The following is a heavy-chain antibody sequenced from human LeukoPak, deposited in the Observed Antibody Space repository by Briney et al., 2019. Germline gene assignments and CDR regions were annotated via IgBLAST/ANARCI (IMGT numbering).Heavy chain of an antibody. Sequence: GGSLRLSCAASGFTFSSYSMNWVRQAPGKGLEWVSSISSSSSYIYYADSVKGRFTIPRDNAKNSLYLQMNSLRAEDTAVYYCARLPLAYCGGDCYLGYWGQGTLVTVSS. V-gene: IGHV3-21*01. CDR2: ISSSSSYI. CDR3: ARLPLAYCGGDCYLGY. J-gene: IGHJ4*02. CDR1: GFTFSSYS. D-gene: IGHD2-21*02.